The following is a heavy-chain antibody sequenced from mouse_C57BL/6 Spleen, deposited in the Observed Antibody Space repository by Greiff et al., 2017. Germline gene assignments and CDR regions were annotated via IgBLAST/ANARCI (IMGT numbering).Heavy chain of an antibody. CDR2: IHPNSGST. J-gene: IGHJ3*01. CDR3: ARGGGLGSWFAY. CDR1: GYTFTSYW. Sequence: QVQLQQPGAELVKPGASVKLSCKASGYTFTSYWMHWVKQRPGQGLEWIGMIHPNSGSTNYNEKFKSKATLTVDKSSSTAYMQLSSLTSEDSAVYYCARGGGLGSWFAYWGQGTLVTVSA. V-gene: IGHV1-64*01. D-gene: IGHD4-1*01.